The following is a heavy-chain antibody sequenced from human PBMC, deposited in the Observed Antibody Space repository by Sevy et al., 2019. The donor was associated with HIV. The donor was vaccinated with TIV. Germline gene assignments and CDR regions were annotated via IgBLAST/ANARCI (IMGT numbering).Heavy chain of an antibody. CDR1: GFTFSSYA. V-gene: IGHV3-21*01. D-gene: IGHD6-13*01. J-gene: IGHJ6*02. Sequence: GGSLRLSCPASGFTFSSYAMNWVRQAPGKGLEWVSSISSSSHIYAADSLKGRFTISRDNAKNSLFLQMNSLRAEDTAIYYCARVAADDPDFYYYGMDVWGQGTTVTVSS. CDR2: ISSSSHI. CDR3: ARVAADDPDFYYYGMDV.